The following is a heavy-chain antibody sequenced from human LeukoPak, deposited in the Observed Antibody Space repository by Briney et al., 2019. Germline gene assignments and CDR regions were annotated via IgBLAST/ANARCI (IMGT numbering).Heavy chain of an antibody. J-gene: IGHJ4*02. CDR2: IYYSGST. V-gene: IGHV4-61*08. Sequence: PSQTLSLTCTVSGGSISSGGYYWSWIRQPPGKGLEWIGYIYYSGSTNYNPSLKSRVTISVDTSKNQFSLKLSSVTAADTAVYYCARLTSTPVEMATIGGFDYWGQGTLVTVSS. D-gene: IGHD5-24*01. CDR3: ARLTSTPVEMATIGGFDY. CDR1: GGSISSGGYY.